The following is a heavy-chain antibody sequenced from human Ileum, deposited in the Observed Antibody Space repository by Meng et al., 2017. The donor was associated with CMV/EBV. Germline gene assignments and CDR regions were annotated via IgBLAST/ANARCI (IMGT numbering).Heavy chain of an antibody. CDR1: GGSFSGYY. CDR2: INHSGST. D-gene: IGHD2-2*01. CDR3: ARVPRYCSSTSCYYYYYGMDV. J-gene: IGHJ6*02. V-gene: IGHV4-34*01. Sequence: SETLSLTCAVYGGSFSGYYWSWIRQPPGKGLEWIGEINHSGSTNYNPSLKSRVTISVDTSKNQFSLKLSSVTAADTAVYYCARVPRYCSSTSCYYYYYGMDVWGQGTTVTVSS.